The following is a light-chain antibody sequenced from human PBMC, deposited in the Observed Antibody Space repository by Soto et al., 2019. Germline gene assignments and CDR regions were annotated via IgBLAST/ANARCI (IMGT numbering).Light chain of an antibody. J-gene: IGKJ4*02. CDR1: QGISSY. Sequence: AIRMTPSPSSFSASTGDRVTITCRASQGISSYLAWYQQKPGKAPKLLIYPASTFQSGVTSRFSGSGSGTEYTHTISCLQSEDFATYYCQQYYSYPLTGGGGTKVEIK. CDR2: PAS. CDR3: QQYYSYPLT. V-gene: IGKV1-8*01.